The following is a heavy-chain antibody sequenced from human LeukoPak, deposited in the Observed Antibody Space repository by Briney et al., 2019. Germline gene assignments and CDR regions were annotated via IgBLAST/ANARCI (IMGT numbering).Heavy chain of an antibody. CDR2: INPSGGST. CDR1: GYTFTSYY. CDR3: ALLSYGSGSFLDY. J-gene: IGHJ4*02. Sequence: GASVKVSCKASGYTFTSYYMHWVRQAPGQGLEWMGIINPSGGSTSYAQKFQGRVTITRDTSTSTVYMELSSLRSEDTAVYYCALLSYGSGSFLDYWGQGTLVTVSP. D-gene: IGHD3-10*01. V-gene: IGHV1-46*01.